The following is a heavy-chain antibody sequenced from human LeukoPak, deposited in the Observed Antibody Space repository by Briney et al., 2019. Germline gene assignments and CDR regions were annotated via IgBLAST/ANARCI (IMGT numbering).Heavy chain of an antibody. V-gene: IGHV3-30-3*01. D-gene: IGHD3-22*01. CDR3: ARSRGYGYYMDV. Sequence: PGGSLRLSCAASGFTFSSYAMHWVRQAPGKGLEWVAVISYDGSNKYYADSVKGQFTISRDNSKNTLYLQMNSLRAEDTAVYYCARSRGYGYYMDVRGKGTTVTVSS. CDR2: ISYDGSNK. CDR1: GFTFSSYA. J-gene: IGHJ6*03.